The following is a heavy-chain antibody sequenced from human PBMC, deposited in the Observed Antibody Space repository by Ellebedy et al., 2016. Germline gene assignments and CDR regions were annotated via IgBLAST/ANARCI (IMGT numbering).Heavy chain of an antibody. Sequence: GESLKISCAASRFIVSSNYMSWVRQAPGKELEWVADIKADGLEKSYVDSVKGRFTISRDNAKVSLSLQMDSLRVEDTAVYYCARKRTNWGYPQAPFDIWGQGTMVTVSS. CDR2: IKADGLEK. CDR1: RFIVSSNY. J-gene: IGHJ3*02. D-gene: IGHD7-27*01. V-gene: IGHV3-7*01. CDR3: ARKRTNWGYPQAPFDI.